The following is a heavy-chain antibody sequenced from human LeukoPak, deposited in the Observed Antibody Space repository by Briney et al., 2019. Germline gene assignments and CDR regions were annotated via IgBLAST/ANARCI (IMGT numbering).Heavy chain of an antibody. V-gene: IGHV1-24*01. CDR2: FDPEDGET. J-gene: IGHJ4*02. CDR3: ATDRGLAAAGTLFDY. Sequence: ASVKVSCKVSGYTLTELSVHWVRQAPGKGLEWMGGFDPEDGETIYAQKFQGRVTMTEDTSTDTAYMELSSLRSEDTAVYYCATDRGLAAAGTLFDYWGQGTLVTVSS. CDR1: GYTLTELS. D-gene: IGHD6-13*01.